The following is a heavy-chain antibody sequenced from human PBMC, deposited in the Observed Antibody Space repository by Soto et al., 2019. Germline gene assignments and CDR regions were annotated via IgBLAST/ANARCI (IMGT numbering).Heavy chain of an antibody. CDR3: ARVRPNYFDY. V-gene: IGHV4-61*01. J-gene: IGHJ4*02. CDR1: GGSVSSGSYY. Sequence: QVQLQESGPGLVKPSETLSLTCTVSGGSVSSGSYYWSWIRQPPGKGLEWIGYIYYSGSTNYNPSIKSRVTISVDPSKNQFSLKLSSVTAADTAVYYCARVRPNYFDYWGQGTLVTVSS. CDR2: IYYSGST.